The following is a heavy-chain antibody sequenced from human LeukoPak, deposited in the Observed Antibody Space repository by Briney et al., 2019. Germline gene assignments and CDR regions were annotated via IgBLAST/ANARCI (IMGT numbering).Heavy chain of an antibody. V-gene: IGHV3-53*01. Sequence: GGSLRLSCAASGFTVSSSYMTWVRQAPGKGLEWVSVIYTGGSAYYADSVKGRFTISRDNAKNTLYLQMNSLRAEDTAVYYCACGYYYYFDYWGQGTLVTVSS. D-gene: IGHD3-22*01. CDR3: ACGYYYYFDY. J-gene: IGHJ4*02. CDR1: GFTVSSSY. CDR2: IYTGGSA.